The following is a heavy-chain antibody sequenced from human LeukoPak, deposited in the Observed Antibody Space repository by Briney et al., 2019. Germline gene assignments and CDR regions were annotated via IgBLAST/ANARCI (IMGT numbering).Heavy chain of an antibody. CDR3: ARALWSAAGTTYYYGMDV. CDR1: GFTFSSYD. CDR2: IGTAGDT. Sequence: GGSLRLSCAASGFTFSSYDMHWVRQATGKGLEWVSAIGTAGDTYYPGSVKGRFTISRENAKNSLYLQMNSLRAGDTAVYYRARALWSAAGTTYYYGMDVWGQGTTVTVSS. V-gene: IGHV3-13*01. D-gene: IGHD6-13*01. J-gene: IGHJ6*02.